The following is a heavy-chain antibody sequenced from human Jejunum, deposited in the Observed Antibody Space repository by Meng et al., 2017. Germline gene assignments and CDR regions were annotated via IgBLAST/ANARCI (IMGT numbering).Heavy chain of an antibody. CDR2: IDPSEST. J-gene: IGHJ4*02. V-gene: IGHV4-4*02. CDR3: ARAYCTDVSCHDFFDS. CDR1: GASISRTNW. D-gene: IGHD2-8*01. Sequence: QGPLQEAGPWPLKPSGTLSLTCDVSGASISRTNWWSWVRQPPGKGLEWIGKIDPSESTHYNPSLKGRVTISADRSKNQFSLRLTSVTAADTAIYYCARAYCTDVSCHDFFDSWGQGTLVTVSS.